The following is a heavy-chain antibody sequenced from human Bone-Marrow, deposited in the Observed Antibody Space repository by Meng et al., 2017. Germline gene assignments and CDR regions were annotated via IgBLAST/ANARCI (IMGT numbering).Heavy chain of an antibody. J-gene: IGHJ4*02. D-gene: IGHD1-7*01. CDR1: GFTFRNAW. Sequence: EVQLVESGGGLVKPGGSLRLSCAASGFTFRNAWMSWVRQAPGKGLEWVGRIKRKSDGGTTDYAAPVKGRFTISRDDSKNTLYLQMNSLKTEDTAVYYCTTTDWNSPDWGQGTLVTVSS. CDR3: TTTDWNSPD. CDR2: IKRKSDGGTT. V-gene: IGHV3-15*01.